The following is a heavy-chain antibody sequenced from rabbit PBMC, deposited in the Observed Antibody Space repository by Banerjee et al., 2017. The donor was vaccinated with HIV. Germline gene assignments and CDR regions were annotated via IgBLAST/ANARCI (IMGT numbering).Heavy chain of an antibody. CDR1: GFDFSSSYW. D-gene: IGHD1-1*01. Sequence: QEQLVESGGGLVQAEGSLTLTCKASGFDFSSSYWISWVRQAPGKGLEWIACVAGGNSGSTYYASWAKGRFTISKTSSTTVTLQMTSLTAADTATYFCANTIWHDGFDPWGPGTLVTVS. J-gene: IGHJ2*01. CDR2: VAGGNSGST. CDR3: ANTIWHDGFDP. V-gene: IGHV1S45*01.